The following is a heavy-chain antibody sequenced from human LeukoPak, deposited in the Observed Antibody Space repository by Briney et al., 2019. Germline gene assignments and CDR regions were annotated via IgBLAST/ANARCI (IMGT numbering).Heavy chain of an antibody. D-gene: IGHD3-22*01. Sequence: GGSLRLSCVASGFTFSTYAMSWVRQAPGKGLEWVSSISGSADSIYCADSVKGRFTISRDNSKNTLCLQMNSLRAEDTAVYYCAKMDRSTYYYSSFDYWGQGTLVTVSS. V-gene: IGHV3-23*01. J-gene: IGHJ4*02. CDR1: GFTFSTYA. CDR2: ISGSADSI. CDR3: AKMDRSTYYYSSFDY.